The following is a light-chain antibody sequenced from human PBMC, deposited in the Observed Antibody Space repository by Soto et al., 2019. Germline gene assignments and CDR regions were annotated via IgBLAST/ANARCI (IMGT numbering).Light chain of an antibody. CDR3: QHYGSSWT. V-gene: IGKV3-20*01. J-gene: IGKJ1*01. CDR2: GAS. Sequence: EIVLKQSPGTLSLSAGERATLSCRASQTVSSNYLAWFQQKGGQAPRLLIFGASSRAAGIPDRFSGSVSGTDFILTISRLEREDFAVYYCQHYGSSWTFGQGTKVDIK. CDR1: QTVSSNY.